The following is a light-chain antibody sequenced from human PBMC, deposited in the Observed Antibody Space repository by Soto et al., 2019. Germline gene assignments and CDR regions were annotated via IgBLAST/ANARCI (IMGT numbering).Light chain of an antibody. CDR2: KAS. J-gene: IGKJ1*01. CDR1: QSISSW. Sequence: DIQMTQSPSTLSASVGDRVTITCRASQSISSWLAWYQQKPGKAPKLLIYKASSLESGVPSRFSGSGSGTEFTLTISSLLPDDSATYYCQQYNSYQGTFGQGTTVEIK. CDR3: QQYNSYQGT. V-gene: IGKV1-5*03.